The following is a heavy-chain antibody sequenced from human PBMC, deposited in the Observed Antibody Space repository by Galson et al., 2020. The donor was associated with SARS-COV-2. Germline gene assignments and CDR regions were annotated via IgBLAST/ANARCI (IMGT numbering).Heavy chain of an antibody. V-gene: IGHV2-26*01. Sequence: ESGPTLVKPTETLTLTCTVSGFSLSDARMAVSWIRQSPGKALEWLAHIFSNDEKSYSTSLRNRLTISKDTSKSQVVLNMTNMDPVDTATYYCARIPGGFSGYGYWDAFGDYWGQGTLVTVSS. CDR3: ARIPGGFSGYGYWDAFGDY. D-gene: IGHD5-12*01. CDR1: GFSLSDARMA. J-gene: IGHJ4*02. CDR2: IFSNDEK.